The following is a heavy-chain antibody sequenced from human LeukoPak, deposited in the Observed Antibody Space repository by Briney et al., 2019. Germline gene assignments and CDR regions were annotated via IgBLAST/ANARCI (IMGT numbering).Heavy chain of an antibody. Sequence: SETLSLTCTVSGGSISSYYWSWIRQPAGKGLEWIGRIYTSGSTNYNPSLKSRVTMSVDTSKNQFSLKLSSVTAADTAVYYCARERYYYDSSGYYYVLDYWGQEPWSPSPQ. D-gene: IGHD3-22*01. CDR3: ARERYYYDSSGYYYVLDY. CDR2: IYTSGST. V-gene: IGHV4-4*07. J-gene: IGHJ4*01. CDR1: GGSISSYY.